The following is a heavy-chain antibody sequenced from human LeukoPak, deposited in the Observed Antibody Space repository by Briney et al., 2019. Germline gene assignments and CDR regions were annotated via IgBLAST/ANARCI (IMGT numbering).Heavy chain of an antibody. J-gene: IGHJ4*02. CDR1: GFTFSSYA. CDR2: ISGSGGST. Sequence: GGSLRLSCAASGFTFSSYAMSWVRQAPGKGLEWVSAISGSGGSTYYADSVKGRFTVSRDNSKNTLYLQMNSLRAEDTAVYYCAKANYYDSSGYYSVLRFDYWGQGTLVTVSS. CDR3: AKANYYDSSGYYSVLRFDY. V-gene: IGHV3-23*01. D-gene: IGHD3-22*01.